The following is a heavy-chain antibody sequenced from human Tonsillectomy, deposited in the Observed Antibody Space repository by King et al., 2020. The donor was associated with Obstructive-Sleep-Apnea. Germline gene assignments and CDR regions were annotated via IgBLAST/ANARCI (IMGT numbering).Heavy chain of an antibody. V-gene: IGHV4-59*01. CDR2: IYYTGST. Sequence: LQLQESGPGLVKPSETLSLTCAVSGGSTSSYYWNWIRQPPGKGLEWIGYIYYTGSTKYNPSLQSRVTMSVDTSKNQFFLNLTSVAAADTAVYYCARFSSGSYYPFDYWGQGSLVTVSS. D-gene: IGHD3-22*01. CDR1: GGSTSSYY. CDR3: ARFSSGSYYPFDY. J-gene: IGHJ4*02.